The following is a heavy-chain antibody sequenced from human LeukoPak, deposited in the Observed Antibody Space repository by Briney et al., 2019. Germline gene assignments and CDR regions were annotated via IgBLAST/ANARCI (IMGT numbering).Heavy chain of an antibody. CDR2: ISGSGDST. J-gene: IGHJ4*02. CDR3: AKDRGYSSSWSYYFDY. D-gene: IGHD6-13*01. Sequence: GGSLRLSCAASGFTFSRYAMSWVRQAPGKGLEWVSTISGSGDSTYYADSVKGRFTISRDNSKNTLYLQMSSLRAEDTAIYYCAKDRGYSSSWSYYFDYWGRGTLVTVSS. CDR1: GFTFSRYA. V-gene: IGHV3-23*01.